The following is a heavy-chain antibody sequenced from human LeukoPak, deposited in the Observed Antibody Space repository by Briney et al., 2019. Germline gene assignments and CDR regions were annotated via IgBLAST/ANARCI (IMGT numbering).Heavy chain of an antibody. CDR3: AREGYCGGDCSNFDY. Sequence: GGSLRLSCAASGFTFSSYAMSWVRQAPGKGLEWVSAISGSGGSTYYADSVKGRFTISRDNSKNTLYLQMNSLRAEDTAVYYCAREGYCGGDCSNFDYWGQGTLVTVSS. CDR2: ISGSGGST. J-gene: IGHJ4*02. V-gene: IGHV3-23*01. D-gene: IGHD2-21*02. CDR1: GFTFSSYA.